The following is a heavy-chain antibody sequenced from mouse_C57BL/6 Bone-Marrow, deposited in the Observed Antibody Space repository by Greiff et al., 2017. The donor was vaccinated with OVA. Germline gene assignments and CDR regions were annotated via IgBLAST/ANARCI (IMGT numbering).Heavy chain of an antibody. V-gene: IGHV1-64*01. J-gene: IGHJ1*03. Sequence: QVQLQQPGAELVKPGASVKLSCKASGYTFTSYWMHWVKQRPGQGLEWIGMIHPNSGSTNYNEKFKSKATLTVDKSSSTAYMQLSSLKSEDSAVYYCARYYDGYWYFDVWGTGTTVTVSS. CDR2: IHPNSGST. CDR3: ARYYDGYWYFDV. D-gene: IGHD1-1*01. CDR1: GYTFTSYW.